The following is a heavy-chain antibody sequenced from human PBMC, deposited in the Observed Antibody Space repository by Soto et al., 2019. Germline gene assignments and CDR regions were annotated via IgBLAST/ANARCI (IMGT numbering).Heavy chain of an antibody. CDR1: GYTFTSYG. Sequence: ASVKVSCKASGYTFTSYGISWVRQAPGQGLEWMGWISAYNGNTNYAQKLQGRVTMTTDTSTSTAYMELRSLRSDDTAVYYCARGYCSGDSCYFGFDYWGQGTLVTVSS. CDR2: ISAYNGNT. CDR3: ARGYCSGDSCYFGFDY. D-gene: IGHD2-15*01. V-gene: IGHV1-18*01. J-gene: IGHJ4*02.